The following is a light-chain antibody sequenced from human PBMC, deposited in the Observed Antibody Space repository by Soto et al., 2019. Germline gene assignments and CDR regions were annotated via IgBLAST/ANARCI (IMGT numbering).Light chain of an antibody. CDR2: GAS. V-gene: IGKV1-16*01. CDR3: LQYNSYPRT. J-gene: IGKJ1*01. CDR1: QGMSNY. Sequence: DIQLTQSPSSLYASVGDSVTITCRASQGMSNYLSRLQQKPGKAPKSLMYGASSLQGGVPSRFSGSGSGTDFTLTISSLQHADFATYYCLQYNSYPRTFGQGPKVEIK.